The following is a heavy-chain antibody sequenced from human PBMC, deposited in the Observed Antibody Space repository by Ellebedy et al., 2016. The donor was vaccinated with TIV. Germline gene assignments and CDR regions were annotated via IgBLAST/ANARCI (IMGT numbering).Heavy chain of an antibody. CDR3: ARCSIWSGLDY. J-gene: IGHJ4*02. CDR2: INHSGST. Sequence: MPSETLSLTCAVYGGSFSGYYWSWIRQPPGKGLEWIGEINHSGSTNYNPSLKSRVTISVDTSKNQFSLKLSSVTAADTAVYSCARCSIWSGLDYWGQGTLVTVSS. CDR1: GGSFSGYY. D-gene: IGHD3-3*01. V-gene: IGHV4-34*01.